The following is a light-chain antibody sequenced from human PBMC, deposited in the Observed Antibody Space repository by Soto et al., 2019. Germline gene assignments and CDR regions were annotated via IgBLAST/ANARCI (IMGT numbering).Light chain of an antibody. CDR1: SSDVGTYNY. CDR3: TSYTRDTALV. Sequence: QSVLTQPASVSGSPGQPITISCTGTSSDVGTYNYVSWYQHHPGKAPKLIIYEVSNRPSGVSNRFSGSKSGSTASLTISGLQAEVEADYHCTSYTRDTALVFGTGTKVTVL. CDR2: EVS. V-gene: IGLV2-14*01. J-gene: IGLJ1*01.